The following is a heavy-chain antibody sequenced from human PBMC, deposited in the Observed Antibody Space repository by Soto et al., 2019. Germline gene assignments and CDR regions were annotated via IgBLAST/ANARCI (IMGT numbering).Heavy chain of an antibody. V-gene: IGHV4-61*01. CDR2: VYHTGRT. CDR1: GGSFKRGSYS. J-gene: IGHJ4*02. CDR3: ARDFAYFDS. D-gene: IGHD3-3*01. Sequence: SETLSLTCTVSGGSFKRGSYSWSWIRQPPGKGLEWIGYVYHTGRTSYNPSLKSRVSISMDTSKNQFSLNLDSVTAADTAVYFCARDFAYFDSWGQGTLVTVS.